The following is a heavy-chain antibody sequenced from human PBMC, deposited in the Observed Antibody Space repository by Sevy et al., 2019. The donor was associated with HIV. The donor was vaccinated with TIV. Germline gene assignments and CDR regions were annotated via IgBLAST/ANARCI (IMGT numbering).Heavy chain of an antibody. Sequence: ASVKVSCKASGYTFTSYAMNWVRQAPGQGLEWMGWINTNTGNPTYAQGFTGRFVFSLDTSVSTAYLQISSLKAGDTALYYCARGGYDILTGYYRFDPWGQGTLVTVSS. V-gene: IGHV7-4-1*02. CDR3: ARGGYDILTGYYRFDP. D-gene: IGHD3-9*01. CDR1: GYTFTSYA. CDR2: INTNTGNP. J-gene: IGHJ5*02.